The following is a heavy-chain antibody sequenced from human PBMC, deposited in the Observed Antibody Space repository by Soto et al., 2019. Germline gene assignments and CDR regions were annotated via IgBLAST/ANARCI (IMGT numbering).Heavy chain of an antibody. D-gene: IGHD6-19*01. J-gene: IGHJ4*02. V-gene: IGHV4-59*08. CDR3: ARHAGLGPIFDY. CDR2: IYHSGST. CDR1: GCCISSYY. Sequence: SETLSLTCTVSGCCISSYYWSWIRQPPGKGLEWIGYIYHSGSTNYNPSLKSRVTISVDTSKNQFSLKLGSVTAADTAVYYCARHAGLGPIFDYWGQGTLVTVSS.